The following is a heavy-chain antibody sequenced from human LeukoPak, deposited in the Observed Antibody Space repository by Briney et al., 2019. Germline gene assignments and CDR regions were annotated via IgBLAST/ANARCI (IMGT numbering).Heavy chain of an antibody. Sequence: PGGSLRLSCAASGFTFSSYAMSWVRQAPGRGLEWVAGITSSAGTTYYADSVKGRFTISRDNSKNTLYLQMSSLRAEDTAVYFCVRGYSFGPYGMDVWGQGTTVTVSS. CDR1: GFTFSSYA. D-gene: IGHD2-15*01. CDR2: ITSSAGTT. CDR3: VRGYSFGPYGMDV. V-gene: IGHV3-23*01. J-gene: IGHJ6*02.